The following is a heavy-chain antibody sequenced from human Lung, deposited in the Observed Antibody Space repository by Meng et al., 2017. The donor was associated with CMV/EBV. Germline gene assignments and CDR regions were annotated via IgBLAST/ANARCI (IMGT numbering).Heavy chain of an antibody. CDR3: ARQDWTYGHRAYYFDY. J-gene: IGHJ4*02. CDR2: IYPGDSDV. CDR1: GYMFNIYW. D-gene: IGHD3/OR15-3a*01. V-gene: IGHV5-51*01. Sequence: GGSXRLXCKVSGYMFNIYWIGWVRQKPGKGLEWMGIIYPGDSDVRYSPSFQGQVTISADKSTNTAYLQWSGLRASDTAMYYCARQDWTYGHRAYYFDYWGQGTXVTVSS.